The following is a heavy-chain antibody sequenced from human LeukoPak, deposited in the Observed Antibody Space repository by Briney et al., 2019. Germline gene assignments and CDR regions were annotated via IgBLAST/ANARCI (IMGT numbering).Heavy chain of an antibody. D-gene: IGHD3-3*01. J-gene: IGHJ3*02. Sequence: GGSLRLSCAASGFTFSSYAMHWVRQAPGKGLEWVAVISYDGSNKYYADSVKGRFTISRDNSKNTLYLQMNSLRAEDTAVYYCARSPTADLEEHDAFDIWGQGTMVTVSS. CDR2: ISYDGSNK. CDR3: ARSPTADLEEHDAFDI. CDR1: GFTFSSYA. V-gene: IGHV3-30*01.